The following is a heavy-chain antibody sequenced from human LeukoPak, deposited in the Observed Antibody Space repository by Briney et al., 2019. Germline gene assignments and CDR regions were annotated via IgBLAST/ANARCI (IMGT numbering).Heavy chain of an antibody. CDR3: ASINNRGVLGSVYYFDY. D-gene: IGHD2/OR15-2a*01. J-gene: IGHJ4*02. CDR2: IIPIFGTA. V-gene: IGHV1-69*05. Sequence: GASVKVSCKASGGTFSSYAISWVRQAPGQGLEWMGGIIPIFGTANYAQKFQGRVTITTDESTSTAYMELSSLRSEDTAVYYCASINNRGVLGSVYYFDYWGQGTLVTVSS. CDR1: GGTFSSYA.